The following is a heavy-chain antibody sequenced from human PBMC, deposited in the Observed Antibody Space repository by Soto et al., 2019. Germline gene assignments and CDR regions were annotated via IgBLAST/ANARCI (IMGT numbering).Heavy chain of an antibody. CDR3: AHCRGGVASF. V-gene: IGHV2-5*02. J-gene: IGHJ4*02. CDR1: GFSLSTRDVG. D-gene: IGHD2-2*01. CDR2: VYWDDDK. Sequence: QITLNESGPTLVKPIQTLTLTCTFSGFSLSTRDVGVGWIRQPPGEALEWLGVVYWDDDKTYSPSLKSRLTITKDTSKNQVVLRMTKMDPVDTATYYCAHCRGGVASFWGQGTLVTVSS.